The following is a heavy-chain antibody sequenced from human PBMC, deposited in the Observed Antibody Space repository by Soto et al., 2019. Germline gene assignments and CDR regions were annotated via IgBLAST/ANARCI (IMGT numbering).Heavy chain of an antibody. D-gene: IGHD3-3*01. CDR1: GGTFSSYA. V-gene: IGHV1-69*13. J-gene: IGHJ4*02. Sequence: ASVKVSCKASGGTFSSYAISWVRQAPGQGLEWMGVIIPIFGTANYAQKFQGRVTITADESTSTAYMELSTLNSADTAVYYCARDQRRDYDFWSGYSQGFDYWGQGTPVTVSS. CDR3: ARDQRRDYDFWSGYSQGFDY. CDR2: IIPIFGTA.